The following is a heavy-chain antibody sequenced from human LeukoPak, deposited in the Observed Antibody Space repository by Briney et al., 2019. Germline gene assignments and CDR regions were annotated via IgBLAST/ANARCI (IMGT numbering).Heavy chain of an antibody. D-gene: IGHD2-15*01. Sequence: ASVKVSCKAFGYIFTNYYMHWVRQATGQGLEWMGWMNPNSGNTGYAQKFQGRVTMTRNTSISTAYMELSSLRSEDTAVYYCARAGGYCGRISCPYYFDYWGQGSLVAVSS. CDR3: ARAGGYCGRISCPYYFDY. J-gene: IGHJ4*02. CDR2: MNPNSGNT. V-gene: IGHV1-8*02. CDR1: GYIFTNYY.